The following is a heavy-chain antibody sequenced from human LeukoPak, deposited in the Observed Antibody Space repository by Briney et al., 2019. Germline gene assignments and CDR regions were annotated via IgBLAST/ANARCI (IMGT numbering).Heavy chain of an antibody. Sequence: GGSLRLSCAASGFTFSSYAMNWVRQAPGKGLEWVAGISSGDRTFHAESVKGRFTISRDKSKDTLYLQMNSLRAEDTAVYYCAKDIVATTAYYFDYWGQGTLVTVSS. CDR3: AKDIVATTAYYFDY. J-gene: IGHJ4*02. V-gene: IGHV3-23*01. D-gene: IGHD5-12*01. CDR1: GFTFSSYA. CDR2: ISSGDRT.